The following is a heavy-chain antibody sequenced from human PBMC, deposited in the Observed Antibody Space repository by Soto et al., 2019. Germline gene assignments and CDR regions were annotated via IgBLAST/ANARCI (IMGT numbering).Heavy chain of an antibody. D-gene: IGHD2-2*01. CDR2: ISYDGSNK. J-gene: IGHJ6*02. CDR3: ARDRVYCSSTSCPTGYYYGMDV. CDR1: GFTFSSYA. V-gene: IGHV3-30-3*01. Sequence: GGSLRLSCAASGFTFSSYAMHWVRQAPGKGLEGVAVISYDGSNKYYADSVKGRFTISRDNSKNTLYLQMNSLRAEDTALYYCARDRVYCSSTSCPTGYYYGMDVWGQGTTVTVSS.